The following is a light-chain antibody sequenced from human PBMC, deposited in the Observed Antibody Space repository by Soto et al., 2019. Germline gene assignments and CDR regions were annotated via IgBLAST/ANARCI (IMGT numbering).Light chain of an antibody. Sequence: EIMLAQSPGTLSLSPGERATLSCRASQSISSRFLAWYQQKPGQAPRLLIYGASSRATGVPDRFSGSGSGTDFTLTISRLEPEDFAVYYCQQYGRSGTFGQGTKVDIK. J-gene: IGKJ1*01. CDR3: QQYGRSGT. CDR2: GAS. CDR1: QSISSRF. V-gene: IGKV3-20*01.